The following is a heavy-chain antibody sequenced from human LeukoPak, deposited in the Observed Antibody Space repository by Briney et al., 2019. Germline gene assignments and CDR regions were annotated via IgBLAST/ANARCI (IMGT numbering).Heavy chain of an antibody. CDR3: ARDLSVTAPNYYGMDV. V-gene: IGHV3-21*01. Sequence: GGSLRLSCVASGFTFGKYWMSWVRQAPGKGLEWVSSISSSSSYIYYADSVKGRFTISRDNAKNSLYLQMNSLRAEDTAVYYCARDLSVTAPNYYGMDVWGQGTTVTVSS. J-gene: IGHJ6*02. CDR1: GFTFGKYW. CDR2: ISSSSSYI. D-gene: IGHD2-21*02.